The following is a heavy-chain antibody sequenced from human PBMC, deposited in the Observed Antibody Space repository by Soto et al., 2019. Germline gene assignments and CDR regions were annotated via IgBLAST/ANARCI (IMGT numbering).Heavy chain of an antibody. V-gene: IGHV3-30*18. CDR2: ISYDGSNK. Sequence: GGARRVSWAASGFTFSSDGMHWVRQAPGKGLEWVAVISYDGSNKYYADSVKGRFTISRDNSKNTLYLQMNSLRAEDTAVYYCAKGQTMITFGGVIPYWGQGP. J-gene: IGHJ4*02. CDR3: AKGQTMITFGGVIPY. D-gene: IGHD3-16*02. CDR1: GFTFSSDG.